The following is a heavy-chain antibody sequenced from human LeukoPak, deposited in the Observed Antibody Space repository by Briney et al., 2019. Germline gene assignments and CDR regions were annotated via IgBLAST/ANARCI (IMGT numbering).Heavy chain of an antibody. D-gene: IGHD2-21*02. J-gene: IGHJ1*01. CDR1: GGSVSSYY. V-gene: IGHV4-59*02. Sequence: PSETLSLTCTVSGGSVSSYYWSWIRQPPGKGLEWIGYIYYTGSGNNSPSLKSRVTMSVDTSKNQFSLRLNSVTAADTAVYYCATPEYCGGDCYSFQHWGQGTLVTVSS. CDR2: IYYTGSG. CDR3: ATPEYCGGDCYSFQH.